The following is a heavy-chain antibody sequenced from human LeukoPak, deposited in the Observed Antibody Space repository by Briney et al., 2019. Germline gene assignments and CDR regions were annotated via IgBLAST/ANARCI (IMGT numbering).Heavy chain of an antibody. D-gene: IGHD3-3*01. CDR2: ISSGDTI. CDR1: EFTFSSYE. V-gene: IGHV3-48*03. J-gene: IGHJ4*02. Sequence: GGSLRLSCAASEFTFSSYEMNWVRQAPREELEWVSYISSGDTIYYADSVKGRFTISRDNAKNSLYLQLNSLRAEDTAAYYCARVPRSSRIPIFRWGQGTLVTVSS. CDR3: ARVPRSSRIPIFR.